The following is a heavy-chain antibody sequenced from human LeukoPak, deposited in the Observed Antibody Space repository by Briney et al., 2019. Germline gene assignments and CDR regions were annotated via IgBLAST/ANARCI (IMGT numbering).Heavy chain of an antibody. CDR2: MNPNSGNT. J-gene: IGHJ4*02. D-gene: IGHD3-3*01. CDR1: GYPFTSYD. V-gene: IGHV1-8*01. CDR3: ARGGAGLRFLEWLSRTYRISYYFDY. Sequence: ASVKVSCKASGYPFTSYDINWVRQATGQGLEWMGWMNPNSGNTGYAQKFQGRVTMTRNTSISTAYMELSSLRSEDTAVYYCARGGAGLRFLEWLSRTYRISYYFDYWGQGTLVTVSS.